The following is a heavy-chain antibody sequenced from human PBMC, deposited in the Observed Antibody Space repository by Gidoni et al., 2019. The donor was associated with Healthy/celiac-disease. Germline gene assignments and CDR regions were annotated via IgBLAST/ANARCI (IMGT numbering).Heavy chain of an antibody. D-gene: IGHD4-17*01. Sequence: QVQLVESGGGVVQPGRSLRLSCAASGFPFSSYAMHWVRQAPGKGLEWVAVISYDGSNKYYADSVKGRFTISRDNSKNTLYLQMNSLRAEDTAVYYCARDTVTTLLFRYYYGMDVWGQGTTVTVSS. CDR2: ISYDGSNK. J-gene: IGHJ6*02. CDR3: ARDTVTTLLFRYYYGMDV. V-gene: IGHV3-30*04. CDR1: GFPFSSYA.